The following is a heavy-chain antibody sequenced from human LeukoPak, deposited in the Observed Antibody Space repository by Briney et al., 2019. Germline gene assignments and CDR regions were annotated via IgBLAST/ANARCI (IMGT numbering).Heavy chain of an antibody. CDR3: ARPLISPDNWFDP. Sequence: SETLSLTCTVSGSSISSSSYYWGWIRQPPGKGLEWIGSIYYSGSTNYNPSLKSRVTISVDTSKNQFSLKLSSVTAADTAVYYCARPLISPDNWFDPWGQGTLVTVSS. V-gene: IGHV4-39*01. CDR2: IYYSGST. J-gene: IGHJ5*02. CDR1: GSSISSSSYY. D-gene: IGHD2-15*01.